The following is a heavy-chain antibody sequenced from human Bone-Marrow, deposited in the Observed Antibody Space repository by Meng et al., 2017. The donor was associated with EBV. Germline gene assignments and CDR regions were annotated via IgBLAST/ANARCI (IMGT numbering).Heavy chain of an antibody. CDR3: ARDQVVVVVAAPGWFDP. J-gene: IGHJ5*02. Sequence: GPLVPSGAEVKKPGASVKVSCKASGYTLTSYGISWVRQAPGQGLEWMGWISAYNGNTNYAQKLQGRVTMTTDTSTSTAYMELRSLRSDDTAVYYCARDQVVVVVAAPGWFDPWGQGTLVTVSS. CDR2: ISAYNGNT. V-gene: IGHV1-18*01. D-gene: IGHD2-15*01. CDR1: GYTLTSYG.